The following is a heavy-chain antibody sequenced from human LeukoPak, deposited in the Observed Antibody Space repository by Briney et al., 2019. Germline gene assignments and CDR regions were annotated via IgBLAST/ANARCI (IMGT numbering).Heavy chain of an antibody. Sequence: GGSPRLSCAAAGFTVSSNQMSWVRQAPGKGLEWISVIYSGDSTYYADSVKGRFTISRDNSKNTLYLQMNSLRAEDTAVYYCARSPAWSGYYTYYFDYWGQGTLVTVSS. J-gene: IGHJ4*02. CDR2: IYSGDST. V-gene: IGHV3-53*01. CDR3: ARSPAWSGYYTYYFDY. D-gene: IGHD3-3*01. CDR1: GFTVSSNQ.